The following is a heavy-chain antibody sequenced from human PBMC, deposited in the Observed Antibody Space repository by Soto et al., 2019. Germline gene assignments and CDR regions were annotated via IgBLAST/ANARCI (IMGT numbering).Heavy chain of an antibody. CDR3: AHGPGTGFDY. CDR2: INAGNGNT. D-gene: IGHD6-13*01. Sequence: ASVKVSFKASGYTFTGYAMYWLRQAPGQRLEWMGWINAGNGNTKYSQKFQGRVTITRDTSASTAYMELSSLRSEDTAVYYCAHGPGTGFDYWGQGTLVTVSS. V-gene: IGHV1-3*01. CDR1: GYTFTGYA. J-gene: IGHJ4*02.